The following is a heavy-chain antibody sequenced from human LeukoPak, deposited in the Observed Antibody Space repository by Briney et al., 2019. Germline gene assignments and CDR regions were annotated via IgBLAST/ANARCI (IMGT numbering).Heavy chain of an antibody. V-gene: IGHV3-30*18. CDR3: AKDAGRGGYNWFDP. D-gene: IGHD3-10*01. J-gene: IGHJ5*02. CDR2: ISYDGSNK. Sequence: PGGSLRPSCAASGFTFSSYGMHWVRQAPGKGLEWVAVISYDGSNKYYADSVKGRFTISRDNSKNTLYLQMNSLRAEDTAVYYCAKDAGRGGYNWFDPWGQGTLVTVSS. CDR1: GFTFSSYG.